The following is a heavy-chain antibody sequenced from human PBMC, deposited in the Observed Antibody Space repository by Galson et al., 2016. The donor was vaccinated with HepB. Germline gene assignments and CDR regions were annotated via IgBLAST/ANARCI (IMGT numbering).Heavy chain of an antibody. V-gene: IGHV3-74*01. CDR1: GFSLSVYW. J-gene: IGHJ4*02. Sequence: SLRLSCAASGFSLSVYWMHWVRQVPGRGLVWVSRINPDGSTINYGDSVRGRFTISRDNAKSTLCLQMNSLRVEDTAVYYCVTPFGLGNSQPFDDWGQGTLVTVSS. D-gene: IGHD3-10*01. CDR2: INPDGSTI. CDR3: VTPFGLGNSQPFDD.